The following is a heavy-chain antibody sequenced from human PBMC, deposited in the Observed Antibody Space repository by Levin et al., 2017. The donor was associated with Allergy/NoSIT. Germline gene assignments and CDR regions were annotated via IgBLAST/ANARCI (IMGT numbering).Heavy chain of an antibody. CDR3: ARGGIYGDYVYD. CDR1: GFTFSSYA. D-gene: IGHD4-17*01. J-gene: IGHJ4*02. Sequence: GGSLRLSCAASGFTFSSYAMHWVRQAPGKGLEYVSAISSNGGSTYYANSVKGRFTISRDNSKNTLYLQMGSLRAEDMAVYYCARGGIYGDYVYDWGQGTLVTVSS. CDR2: ISSNGGST. V-gene: IGHV3-64*01.